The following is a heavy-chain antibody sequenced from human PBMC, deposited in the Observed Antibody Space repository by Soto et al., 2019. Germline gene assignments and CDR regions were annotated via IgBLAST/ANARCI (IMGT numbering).Heavy chain of an antibody. CDR1: GYSFMKYG. CDR3: AREASVLIPAAQPSRFDS. J-gene: IGHJ4*02. V-gene: IGHV1-18*01. D-gene: IGHD2-2*01. Sequence: RASVKVSCKGFGYSFMKYGINWVRQAPGQGLEWVGWISPYSGYTHSAQKLHGRLTLTTDTAASTAYMELRILRSADTALYYCAREASVLIPAAQPSRFDSWGQGTLVTVSS. CDR2: ISPYSGYT.